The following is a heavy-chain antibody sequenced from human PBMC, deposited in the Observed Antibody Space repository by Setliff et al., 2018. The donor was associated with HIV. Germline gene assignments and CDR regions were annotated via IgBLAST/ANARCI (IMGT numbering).Heavy chain of an antibody. CDR3: AKDGRITMIVVIITQFDY. J-gene: IGHJ4*02. V-gene: IGHV3-23*01. CDR1: GFTFSSYA. Sequence: PGGSLRLSCATSGFTFSSYAMSWVRQAPGKGLEWVSTISGSGGSTNYADSVKGRFTISRDNSKNTLYLQMNSLRAEDTAVYYCAKDGRITMIVVIITQFDYWGQGTLVTVSS. CDR2: ISGSGGST. D-gene: IGHD3-22*01.